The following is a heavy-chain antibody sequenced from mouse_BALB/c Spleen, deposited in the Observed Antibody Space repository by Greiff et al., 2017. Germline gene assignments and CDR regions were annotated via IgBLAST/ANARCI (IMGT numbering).Heavy chain of an antibody. V-gene: IGHV3-2*02. CDR2: TSYSGST. CDR1: GYSITSDYA. Sequence: EVKLMESGPGLVKPSQSLSLTCTVTGYSITSDYAWNWIRQFPGNKLEWMGYTSYSGSTSYNPSLKSRISITRDTSKNQFFLQLNSVTTADTSTYYCSRVIVLLYYGSSYYFDYWGQGTTLTVSS. CDR3: SRVIVLLYYGSSYYFDY. D-gene: IGHD1-1*01. J-gene: IGHJ2*01.